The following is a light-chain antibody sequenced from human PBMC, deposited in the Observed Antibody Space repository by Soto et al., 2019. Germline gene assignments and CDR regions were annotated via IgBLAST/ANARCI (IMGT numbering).Light chain of an antibody. J-gene: IGKJ1*01. Sequence: EIVLTQSPGTLSLSPGERATLSCRASQSVSSSFLAWYQQKPGQAPRLLIYGASSRATGIPDRFSGSGSGTDFTLNISRLEPEDFAGYYCHQYDRSPVTFGQGTKVEIK. CDR3: HQYDRSPVT. CDR1: QSVSSSF. CDR2: GAS. V-gene: IGKV3-20*01.